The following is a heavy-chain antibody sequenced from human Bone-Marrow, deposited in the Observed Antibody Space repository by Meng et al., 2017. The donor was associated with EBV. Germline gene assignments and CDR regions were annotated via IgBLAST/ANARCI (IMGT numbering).Heavy chain of an antibody. D-gene: IGHD2-2*01. V-gene: IGHV1-2*06. CDR2: INPNSGGT. Sequence: QGPLVQSGAGVRQPGALGKGSCRASGYPLPGYDMHWVRQAPGQGLEWMGRINPNSGGTNYAQKFQGRVTMTRDPSISTAYMELSRLRSDDTAVYYCTYCSSTSCYDPRFDYWGQGTLVTVSS. CDR1: GYPLPGYD. CDR3: TYCSSTSCYDPRFDY. J-gene: IGHJ4*02.